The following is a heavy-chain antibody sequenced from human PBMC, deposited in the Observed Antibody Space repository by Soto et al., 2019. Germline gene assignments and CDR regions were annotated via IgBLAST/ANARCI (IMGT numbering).Heavy chain of an antibody. CDR3: AKEFGDITFGGVIGVAYYYYGMDV. Sequence: GGSLRLSCAASGFTFSSYAMSWVRQAPGKGLEWVSAISGSGGSTYYADSVKGRFTISRDNSKNTLYLQMNSLRAEYTAVYYWAKEFGDITFGGVIGVAYYYYGMDVWGQGTTVTVSS. CDR1: GFTFSSYA. CDR2: ISGSGGST. D-gene: IGHD3-16*02. J-gene: IGHJ6*02. V-gene: IGHV3-23*01.